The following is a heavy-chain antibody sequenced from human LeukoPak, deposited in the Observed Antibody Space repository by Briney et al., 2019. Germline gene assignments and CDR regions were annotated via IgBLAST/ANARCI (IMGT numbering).Heavy chain of an antibody. CDR3: AKDTYDSSGYYPDY. CDR2: ISYDGSNK. Sequence: GRSLRLSCAAPGFTFSSYGMHWDRQAPGKGLEWVAVISYDGSNKYYADSVKGRFTISRDNSKNTLYLQMNSLRAEDTAVYYCAKDTYDSSGYYPDYWGQGTLVTVSS. J-gene: IGHJ4*02. V-gene: IGHV3-30*18. CDR1: GFTFSSYG. D-gene: IGHD3-22*01.